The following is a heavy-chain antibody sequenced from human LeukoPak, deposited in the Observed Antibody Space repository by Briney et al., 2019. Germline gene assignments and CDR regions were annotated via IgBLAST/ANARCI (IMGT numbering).Heavy chain of an antibody. CDR3: ARGYSSGWDAFDI. D-gene: IGHD6-19*01. CDR2: ISSSSSYI. CDR1: GFTFSSYS. V-gene: IGHV3-21*01. J-gene: IGHJ3*02. Sequence: GGSLRLSCAASGFTFSSYSMNWVRQAPGKGLEWVSSISSSSSYICYADSVKGRFTISRDNAKNSLYLQMNSLRAEDTAVYYCARGYSSGWDAFDIWGQGTMVTVSS.